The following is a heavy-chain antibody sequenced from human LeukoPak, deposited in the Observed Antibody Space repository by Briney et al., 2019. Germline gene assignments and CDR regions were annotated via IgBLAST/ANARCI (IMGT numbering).Heavy chain of an antibody. CDR2: IRYDGSNE. CDR1: GFTVSSNY. V-gene: IGHV3-30*02. Sequence: GGSLRLSCAASGFTVSSNYMSWVRQAPGKGLEWVAFIRYDGSNEYYTDSVKGRFTVSRDNSKNTLYLQMNSLRPEDTAFYYCSKAFLSSDSSGYYSWGQGTLVTVSS. D-gene: IGHD3-22*01. CDR3: SKAFLSSDSSGYYS. J-gene: IGHJ4*02.